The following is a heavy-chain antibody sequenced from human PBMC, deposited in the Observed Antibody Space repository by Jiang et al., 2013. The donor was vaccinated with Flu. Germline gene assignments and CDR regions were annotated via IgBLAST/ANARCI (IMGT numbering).Heavy chain of an antibody. D-gene: IGHD6-13*01. V-gene: IGHV4-34*01. Sequence: LKPSETLSLTCAVYGGSFSGYYWSWIRQPPGKGLEWIGEINHSGSTNYNPSLKSRVTISVDTSKNQFSLKLSSVTAADTAVYYCARLAKGFKTRIAAAGDFDCWGQGTLVTVSS. J-gene: IGHJ4*02. CDR1: GGSFSGYY. CDR2: INHSGST. CDR3: ARLAKGFKTRIAAAGDFDC.